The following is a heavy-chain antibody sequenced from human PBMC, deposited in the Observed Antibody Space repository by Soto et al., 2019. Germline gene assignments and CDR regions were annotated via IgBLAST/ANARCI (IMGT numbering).Heavy chain of an antibody. CDR2: ISSSSSYI. Sequence: PGGPLRLSCAVSGFTFSSYSMNWVRQAPGKGLEWVSSISSSSSYIYYADSVKGRFTISRDNAKNSLYLQMNSLRAEDTDVYYCARAPVVTVNYFDYWGQATLV. J-gene: IGHJ4*02. V-gene: IGHV3-21*01. CDR1: GFTFSSYS. D-gene: IGHD2-15*01. CDR3: ARAPVVTVNYFDY.